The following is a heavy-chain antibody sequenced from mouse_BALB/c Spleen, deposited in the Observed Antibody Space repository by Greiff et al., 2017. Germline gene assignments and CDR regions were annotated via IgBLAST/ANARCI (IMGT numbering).Heavy chain of an antibody. CDR1: GFTFNTYA. V-gene: IGHV10-1*02. Sequence: EVMLVESGGGLVQPKGSLKLSCAASGFTFNTYAMNWVRQAPGKGLEWVARIRSKSNNYATYYADSVKDRFTISRDDSQSMLYLQMNNLKTEDTAMYYCVRHVTYYYAMDYWGQGTSVTVSS. CDR2: IRSKSNNYAT. J-gene: IGHJ4*01. CDR3: VRHVTYYYAMDY.